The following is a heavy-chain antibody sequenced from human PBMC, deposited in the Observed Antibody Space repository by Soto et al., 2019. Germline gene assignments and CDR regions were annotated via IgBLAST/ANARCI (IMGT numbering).Heavy chain of an antibody. CDR3: ARVTYSFPTYTYYYGMDV. V-gene: IGHV4-59*01. CDR2: IYYSGST. D-gene: IGHD6-13*01. J-gene: IGHJ6*02. Sequence: PSETLSLTCTVSGVSISSYYWSWIRQPPGKGLEWIGYIYYSGSTNYNPSLKSRVTISVDTSKNQFSLKLSSVTAADTAVYYCARVTYSFPTYTYYYGMDVWGQGTTVTVSS. CDR1: GVSISSYY.